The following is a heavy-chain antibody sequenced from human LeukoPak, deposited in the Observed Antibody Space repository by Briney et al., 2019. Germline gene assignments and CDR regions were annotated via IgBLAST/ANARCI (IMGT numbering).Heavy chain of an antibody. Sequence: SQTLSLTCTVSDGSISSGDYYWSWIRQPPGKGLEWIGYIYYSGSTYYNPSLKSRVTISVDTSKNQFSLKLSSVTAADTAVYYCARDLVVVVPAAIVGTLPGGYYYYGMDVWGQGTTVTVSS. D-gene: IGHD2-2*02. CDR1: DGSISSGDYY. V-gene: IGHV4-30-4*01. CDR2: IYYSGST. J-gene: IGHJ6*02. CDR3: ARDLVVVVPAAIVGTLPGGYYYYGMDV.